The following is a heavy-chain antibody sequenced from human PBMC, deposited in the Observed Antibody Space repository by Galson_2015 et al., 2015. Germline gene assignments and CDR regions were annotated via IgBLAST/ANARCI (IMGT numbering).Heavy chain of an antibody. J-gene: IGHJ4*02. CDR1: GFTFSSYW. CDR3: GKEAAAGTTDY. CDR2: IKEDGGVK. Sequence: SLRLSCAASGFTFSSYWMNWDRQAPGKGLEWVANIKEDGGVKYYLDSVKGRFTISRDNAKNSLYLQMNSLRAEDTAVYYCGKEAAAGTTDYWGQGTLVTVSS. V-gene: IGHV3-7*05. D-gene: IGHD6-13*01.